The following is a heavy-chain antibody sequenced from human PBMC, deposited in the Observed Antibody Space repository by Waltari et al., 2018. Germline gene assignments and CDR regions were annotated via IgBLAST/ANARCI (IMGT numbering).Heavy chain of an antibody. D-gene: IGHD4-4*01. J-gene: IGHJ5*02. CDR1: GFPFDHYA. Sequence: EEQLVESGGGVVRPGGSLRLSCGASGFPFDHYAMAWVRQAPGKGLEWGSGINWDGSSTGYADSVKGRFTISRDNAKNSLHLHVNSLTAEDTAFYYCARVNSNYVNWFDPWGQGTLVIVSS. CDR2: INWDGSST. CDR3: ARVNSNYVNWFDP. V-gene: IGHV3-20*04.